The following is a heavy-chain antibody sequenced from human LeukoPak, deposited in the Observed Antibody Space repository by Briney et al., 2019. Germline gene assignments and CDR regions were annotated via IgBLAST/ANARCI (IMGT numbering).Heavy chain of an antibody. D-gene: IGHD3-22*01. CDR3: ARDTDYYDSSGYPDY. J-gene: IGHJ4*02. V-gene: IGHV1-18*01. Sequence: ASVEVSCKASGYTFTSYGISCVRQAPGQGLVWRGCISAYNGNTNYAQKLQARVTMTTDTSTSTAYMELRSLRSDDTAVYYCARDTDYYDSSGYPDYWGQGTLVTVSS. CDR1: GYTFTSYG. CDR2: ISAYNGNT.